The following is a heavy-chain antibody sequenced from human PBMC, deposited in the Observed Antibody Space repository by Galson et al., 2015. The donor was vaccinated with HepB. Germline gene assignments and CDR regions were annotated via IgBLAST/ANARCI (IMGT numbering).Heavy chain of an antibody. Sequence: SLRLSCAASGFTFDDYAMNWVRQAPGKGLEWVSGISWNSGTIGYAASVKGRFTISRDNAKNSLYLQMNSLRGEDTALYYCAKDMDYRSSWPRSFDYWGQGTLVTVSS. D-gene: IGHD6-13*01. CDR2: ISWNSGTI. V-gene: IGHV3-9*01. CDR1: GFTFDDYA. CDR3: AKDMDYRSSWPRSFDY. J-gene: IGHJ4*02.